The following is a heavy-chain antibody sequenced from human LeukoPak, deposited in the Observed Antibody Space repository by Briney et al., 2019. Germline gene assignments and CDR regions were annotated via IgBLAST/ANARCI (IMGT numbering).Heavy chain of an antibody. Sequence: GGSLRLSCAGSGFTATTNYMSWVRQAPGRGLGWVSGISGSGGDTNYADSVKGRFTISRDNSKNTLYLQMNSLRAEDTAVYCCARAPSAIVGAPLFWGQGTLVAVSS. J-gene: IGHJ4*02. D-gene: IGHD1-26*01. CDR1: GFTATTNY. V-gene: IGHV3-23*01. CDR3: ARAPSAIVGAPLF. CDR2: ISGSGGDT.